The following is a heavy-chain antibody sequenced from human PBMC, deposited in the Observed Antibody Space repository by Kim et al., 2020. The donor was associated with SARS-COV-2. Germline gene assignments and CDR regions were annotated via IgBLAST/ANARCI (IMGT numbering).Heavy chain of an antibody. CDR2: IKQDGSEK. CDR3: ARAQSWAEY. CDR1: GFTFSNYW. D-gene: IGHD3-16*01. Sequence: GGSLRLSCAASGFTFSNYWMMWVRQAPGKGLEWVANIKQDGSEKYYVDSVKGRLTISRDNARNSLYLQMNSLRAEDTAVYYCARAQSWAEYWGQGTLVTVSS. V-gene: IGHV3-7*04. J-gene: IGHJ4*02.